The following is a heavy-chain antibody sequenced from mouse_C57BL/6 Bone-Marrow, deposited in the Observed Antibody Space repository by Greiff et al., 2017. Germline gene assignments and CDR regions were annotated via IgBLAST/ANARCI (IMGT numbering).Heavy chain of an antibody. CDR3: ARSDEVYGDWDFFAY. CDR1: GYTFTSYW. CDR2: IDPSDSYT. Sequence: QVQLQQPGAELVMPGASVKLSCKASGYTFTSYWMHWVQQRPGQGLEWIGEIDPSDSYTNYTQKFKGKSTLTVAKSSSTAYMQLSSLTSEDSAVYYCARSDEVYGDWDFFAYWGQGTLVTVSA. V-gene: IGHV1-69*01. D-gene: IGHD2-13*01. J-gene: IGHJ3*01.